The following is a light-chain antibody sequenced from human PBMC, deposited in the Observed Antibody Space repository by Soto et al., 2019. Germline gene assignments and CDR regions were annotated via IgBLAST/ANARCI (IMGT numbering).Light chain of an antibody. CDR3: QQRSNWPPIT. J-gene: IGKJ5*01. V-gene: IGKV3-11*01. Sequence: EIVLTQSPATLSLSPGERATLSCRASQSVSSYLAWYQQKPGQAPRLLIYDASNRATGIPARFSGSGYGTDLTLTISSLEPEDFAVYYCQQRSNWPPITFGQGTRLEIK. CDR1: QSVSSY. CDR2: DAS.